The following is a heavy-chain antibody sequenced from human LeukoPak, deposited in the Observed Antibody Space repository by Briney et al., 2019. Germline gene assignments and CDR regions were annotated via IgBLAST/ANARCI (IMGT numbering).Heavy chain of an antibody. CDR1: GGSISSYY. CDR2: IFYSGST. V-gene: IGHV4-59*12. Sequence: SETLSLTCTVSGGSISSYYWSWIRQPPGKGLEWVGYIFYSGSTNYNPSLKSRVTISVDTSKNQFSLKLSSVTAADTAVYYCARDPVTTHFDYWGQGTLVTVSS. CDR3: ARDPVTTHFDY. J-gene: IGHJ4*02. D-gene: IGHD4-17*01.